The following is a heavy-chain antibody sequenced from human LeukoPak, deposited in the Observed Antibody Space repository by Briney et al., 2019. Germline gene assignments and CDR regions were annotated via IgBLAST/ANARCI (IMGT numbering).Heavy chain of an antibody. CDR2: ISSSSSYI. D-gene: IGHD3-22*01. Sequence: GGSLRLSCAASGFTFSSYSMNWVRQAPGKGPEWVSSISSSSSYIYYADSVKGRFTISRDNAKNSLYLQMNSLRAEDTAVYYCARDLYYYDSSGFPSGFDPWGQGTLVTVSS. J-gene: IGHJ5*02. V-gene: IGHV3-21*01. CDR1: GFTFSSYS. CDR3: ARDLYYYDSSGFPSGFDP.